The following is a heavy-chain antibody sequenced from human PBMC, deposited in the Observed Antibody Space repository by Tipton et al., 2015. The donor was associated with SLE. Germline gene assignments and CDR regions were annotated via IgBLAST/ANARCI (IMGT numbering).Heavy chain of an antibody. J-gene: IGHJ4*02. D-gene: IGHD3-16*01. CDR2: IYYSGST. Sequence: TLSLTCTVSGGSISSSSYYWGWIRQPPGKGLEWIGSIYYSGSTYYNPSLKSRVTISVDTSKNQFSLKLSSVTAADTAVYYCASTRERWGYFDYWGQGTLVTVSS. CDR1: GGSISSSSYY. V-gene: IGHV4-39*07. CDR3: ASTRERWGYFDY.